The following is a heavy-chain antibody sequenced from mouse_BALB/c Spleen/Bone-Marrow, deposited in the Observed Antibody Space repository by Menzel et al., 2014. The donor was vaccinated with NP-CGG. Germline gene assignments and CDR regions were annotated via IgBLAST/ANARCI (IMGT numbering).Heavy chain of an antibody. Sequence: DVKLVESGGGLVQPGGSMKLSCVASGFTFSNYWMNWVRQSPEKGLEWVAEIRLKSNNYATHYAESVKGRFTISRDDSTSSVYLQMNHLGAEDTGIYYCTRRGNYFYFDYWGQGTTLTVSS. J-gene: IGHJ2*01. D-gene: IGHD2-1*01. V-gene: IGHV6-6*02. CDR3: TRRGNYFYFDY. CDR2: IRLKSNNYAT. CDR1: GFTFSNYW.